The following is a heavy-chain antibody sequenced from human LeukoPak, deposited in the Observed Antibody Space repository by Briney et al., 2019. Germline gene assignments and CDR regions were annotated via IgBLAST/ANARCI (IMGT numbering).Heavy chain of an antibody. Sequence: QSGGSLRLSCAASRLTFSSYAMSWVRQAPGKGLEWVSAISGSGGSTYYADSVKGRFTISRDNSKNTLYLQMNSLRAEDTAVYYCAKVSDSPYYYYGMDVWGQGTTVTVSS. V-gene: IGHV3-23*01. D-gene: IGHD2-21*01. CDR2: ISGSGGST. J-gene: IGHJ6*02. CDR1: RLTFSSYA. CDR3: AKVSDSPYYYYGMDV.